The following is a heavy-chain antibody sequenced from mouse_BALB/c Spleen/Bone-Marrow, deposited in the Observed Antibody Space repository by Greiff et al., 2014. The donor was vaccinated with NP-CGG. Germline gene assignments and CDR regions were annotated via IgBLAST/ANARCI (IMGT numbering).Heavy chain of an antibody. J-gene: IGHJ2*01. CDR1: GFHIKDTY. CDR3: ARYYYGSSYFDY. CDR2: IDPANGNT. Sequence: EVKLMESGAALVKPGASVTLSCTASGFHIKDTYMHWVKKGPEQGLEWIGRIDPANGNTKYDPKFQGKATITADTSSNTAYLQLSSLASEDTAVYSRARYYYGSSYFDYSGQATTRTVSS. D-gene: IGHD1-1*01. V-gene: IGHV14-3*02.